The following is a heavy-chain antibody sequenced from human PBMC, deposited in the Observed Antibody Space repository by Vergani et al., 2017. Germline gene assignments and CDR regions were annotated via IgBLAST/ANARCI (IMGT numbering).Heavy chain of an antibody. V-gene: IGHV3-21*01. D-gene: IGHD3-10*01. CDR3: ARDSSYYGSGSYPYYYYYGMDV. CDR1: GFTFSSYS. Sequence: EVQLVESGGGIVKPGGSLRLSCVASGFTFSSYSMNWVRQAPGKGLEWVSSISSSSSYIYYADSVKGRFTISRDNAKNSLYLQMNSLRAEDTAVYYCARDSSYYGSGSYPYYYYYGMDVWGQGTTVTVSS. J-gene: IGHJ6*02. CDR2: ISSSSSYI.